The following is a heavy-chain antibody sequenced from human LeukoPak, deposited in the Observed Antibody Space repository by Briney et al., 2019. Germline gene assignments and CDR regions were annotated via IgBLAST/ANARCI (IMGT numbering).Heavy chain of an antibody. CDR2: IYSGGST. Sequence: GGSLRLSCAASGFAVSSNYMSWVRQAPGKGLEWVAVIYSGGSTNYADSVKGRFTISRDNAKNSLYLQMNSLRAEDTAVYYCARDRLHYGEYEKTFDYWGQGTLVSVSS. V-gene: IGHV3-66*01. D-gene: IGHD4-17*01. CDR1: GFAVSSNY. J-gene: IGHJ4*02. CDR3: ARDRLHYGEYEKTFDY.